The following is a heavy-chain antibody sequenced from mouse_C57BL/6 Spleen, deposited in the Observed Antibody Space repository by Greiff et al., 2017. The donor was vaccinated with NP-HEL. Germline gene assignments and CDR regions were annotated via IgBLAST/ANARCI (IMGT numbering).Heavy chain of an antibody. J-gene: IGHJ4*01. CDR3: ARPVAYYAMDY. CDR2: ISSGSSTI. Sequence: EVKVVESGGGLVKPGGSLKLSCAASGFTFSDYGMHWVRQAPEKGLEWVAYISSGSSTIYYADTVKGRFTISRDNAKNTLFLQMTSLRSEDTAMYYCARPVAYYAMDYWGQGTSVTVSS. V-gene: IGHV5-17*01. CDR1: GFTFSDYG.